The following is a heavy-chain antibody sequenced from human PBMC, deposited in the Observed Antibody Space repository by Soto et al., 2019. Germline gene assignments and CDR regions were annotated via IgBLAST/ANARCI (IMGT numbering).Heavy chain of an antibody. J-gene: IGHJ4*02. CDR3: GKDGAYYYGSGSYYGVDY. V-gene: IGHV3-64*01. D-gene: IGHD3-10*01. CDR1: GFTFNSYA. CDR2: IRPDGSST. Sequence: EVQLVESGGDLVQPGGSLRLSCAASGFTFNSYAMHWVRQAPGEKMEYVALIRPDGSSTYYENSVKGRFIISRDNSKNTLYLQMGSMRAEDTTVYYCGKDGAYYYGSGSYYGVDYWGQGTLVTVSS.